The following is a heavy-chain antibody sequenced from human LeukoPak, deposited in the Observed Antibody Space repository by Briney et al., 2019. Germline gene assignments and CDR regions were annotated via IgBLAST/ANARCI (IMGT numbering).Heavy chain of an antibody. CDR2: ISGSGGST. D-gene: IGHD2-2*01. CDR1: GFTFGSYV. J-gene: IGHJ4*02. CDR3: AKDFGEYQLLSYDY. Sequence: PGGSLRLSCAASGFTFGSYVMSWVRQAPGKGLEWVSAISGSGGSTYYADSVKGRFTISRDNSKNTLYLQMNSLRAEDTAVYYCAKDFGEYQLLSYDYGGQGPLVTVSS. V-gene: IGHV3-23*01.